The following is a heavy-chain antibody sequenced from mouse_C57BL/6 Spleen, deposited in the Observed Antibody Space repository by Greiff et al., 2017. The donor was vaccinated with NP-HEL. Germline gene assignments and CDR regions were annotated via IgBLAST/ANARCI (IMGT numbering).Heavy chain of an antibody. J-gene: IGHJ4*01. CDR3: AKKRDYGSSPYYAMDY. CDR1: GFSLTSYG. D-gene: IGHD1-1*01. Sequence: QVQLQQSGPGLVQPSQSLSITCTVSGFSLTSYGVHWVRQSPGKGLEWLGVIWRGGSTDYNAAFMSRLSITKDNSKSQVFFKMNSLQADDTAIYYCAKKRDYGSSPYYAMDYWGQGTSVTVSS. V-gene: IGHV2-5*01. CDR2: IWRGGST.